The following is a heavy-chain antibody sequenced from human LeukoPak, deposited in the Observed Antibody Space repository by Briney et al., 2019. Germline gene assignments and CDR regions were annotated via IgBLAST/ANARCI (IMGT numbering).Heavy chain of an antibody. J-gene: IGHJ4*02. CDR2: LYSGGST. CDR3: ARGDYGDLNFDY. Sequence: GGSLRLSCAASGFTVSSNYMSWVRQAPGKGLEWVSVLYSGGSTYYADSVKGRFTISRDNSKNTLYLQMNSLRAEDTAVYYCARGDYGDLNFDYWGQGTLVTVSS. CDR1: GFTVSSNY. D-gene: IGHD4-17*01. V-gene: IGHV3-66*01.